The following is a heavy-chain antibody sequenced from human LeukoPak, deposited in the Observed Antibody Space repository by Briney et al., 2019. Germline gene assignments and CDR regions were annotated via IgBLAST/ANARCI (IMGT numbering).Heavy chain of an antibody. Sequence: GGSLRLSCAASGFTFSSYGMHWVRQAPGKGLEWVAFIRYDGSNKYYADSVKGRFTISRDNSKNTLYLQMNSLRAEDTAVYYCAKDWGKYNWNGVDYWGQGTLVTVSS. CDR1: GFTFSSYG. CDR3: AKDWGKYNWNGVDY. J-gene: IGHJ4*02. CDR2: IRYDGSNK. D-gene: IGHD1-20*01. V-gene: IGHV3-30*02.